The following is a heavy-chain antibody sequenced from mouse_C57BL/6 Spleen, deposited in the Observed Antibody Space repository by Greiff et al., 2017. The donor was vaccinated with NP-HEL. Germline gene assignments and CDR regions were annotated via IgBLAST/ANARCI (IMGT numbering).Heavy chain of an antibody. Sequence: QVQLQQSGPELVKPGASVKISCKASGYAFSSSWMNWVKQRPGKGLEWIGRIYPGDGDTNYNGKFPGKATLTEDKSFSTAYMQLSSLTAEDSAVYCCARWYGKDYWGQGTTLTVSS. CDR2: IYPGDGDT. CDR3: ARWYGKDY. D-gene: IGHD2-10*02. CDR1: GYAFSSSW. J-gene: IGHJ2*01. V-gene: IGHV1-82*01.